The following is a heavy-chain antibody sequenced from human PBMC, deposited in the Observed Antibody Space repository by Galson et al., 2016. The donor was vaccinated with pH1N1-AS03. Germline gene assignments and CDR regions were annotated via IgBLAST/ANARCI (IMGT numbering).Heavy chain of an antibody. CDR2: ADGVGAYT. CDR3: AKDRLRSGGM. Sequence: SLRLSCAASGFNFINYAMTWVRQTPGKGLEWVSSADGVGAYTFYADSVRGRFTISRDNSKNTVYLQMNNLEAEDTAIYYCAKDRLRSGGMWGQGTLVTVSS. J-gene: IGHJ4*02. V-gene: IGHV3-23*01. CDR1: GFNFINYA. D-gene: IGHD2-15*01.